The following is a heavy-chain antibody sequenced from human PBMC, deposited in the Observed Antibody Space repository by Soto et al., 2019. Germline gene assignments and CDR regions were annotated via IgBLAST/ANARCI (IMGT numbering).Heavy chain of an antibody. J-gene: IGHJ4*02. D-gene: IGHD6-19*01. CDR3: ATESAVAGPAAFDY. V-gene: IGHV4-59*01. CDR1: GGSISSYY. Sequence: SETLSLTCTVSGGSISSYYWSWIRQPPGKGLEWIGYIYYSGSTNYNPSLKSRVTISVDTSKNQFSLKLSSVTAADTAVYYCATESAVAGPAAFDYWGQGTLVTVSS. CDR2: IYYSGST.